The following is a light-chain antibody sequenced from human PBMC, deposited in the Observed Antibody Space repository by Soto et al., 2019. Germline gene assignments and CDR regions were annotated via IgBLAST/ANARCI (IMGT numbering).Light chain of an antibody. J-gene: IGLJ1*01. V-gene: IGLV1-47*01. CDR2: RND. CDR3: AAWDDSLSGYV. CDR1: SANIGTNS. Sequence: QAVLTQPPSVSGPPGQRVTISCSGSSANIGTNSVYWYQQLPGTAPKLLIYRNDQRPSGVPDRFSGSKSGASASLAISGLRSEDEADYYCAAWDDSLSGYVFGTGTKVTVL.